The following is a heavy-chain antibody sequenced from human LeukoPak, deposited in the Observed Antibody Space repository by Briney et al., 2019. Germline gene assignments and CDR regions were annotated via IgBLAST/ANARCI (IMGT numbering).Heavy chain of an antibody. Sequence: PSETLSLTCSVAGASIISSSYSWGWIRQPPGKGLEWIGSIYYSGSTYYNPSLKSRVTLSVDTSKHQFSLELSSVTAADTSVYYCARLATYCSSASCYRHFDYWGQGTLVTVSS. CDR1: GASIISSSYS. CDR2: IYYSGST. V-gene: IGHV4-39*01. J-gene: IGHJ4*02. CDR3: ARLATYCSSASCYRHFDY. D-gene: IGHD2-2*02.